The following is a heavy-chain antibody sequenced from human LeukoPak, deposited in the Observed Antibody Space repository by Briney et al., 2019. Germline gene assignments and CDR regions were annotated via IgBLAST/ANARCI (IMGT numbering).Heavy chain of an antibody. J-gene: IGHJ4*02. V-gene: IGHV4-34*01. CDR2: INHSGST. D-gene: IGHD5-24*01. Sequence: SETLSLTCAVYGGSFSGYYWSWIRQPPGKGLEWSGEINHSGSTNYNPSLKSRVTISVDTSKNQFSLKLSSVTAADTAVYYCARRRGWLQYYFDYWGQGTLVTVSS. CDR3: ARRRGWLQYYFDY. CDR1: GGSFSGYY.